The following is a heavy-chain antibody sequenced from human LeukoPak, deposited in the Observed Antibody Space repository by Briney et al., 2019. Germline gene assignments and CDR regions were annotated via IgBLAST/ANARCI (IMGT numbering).Heavy chain of an antibody. D-gene: IGHD6-13*01. Sequence: GGSLRLSCAASGFTLDDYTMHWVRQAPGKGLEWVSLISWDGGSTYYADSVKGRFTISRDNSKNSLYLQMNSLRTEDTALYYCAKDVYSSSWYYFDYWGQGTLVTVSS. CDR2: ISWDGGST. V-gene: IGHV3-43*01. CDR3: AKDVYSSSWYYFDY. CDR1: GFTLDDYT. J-gene: IGHJ4*02.